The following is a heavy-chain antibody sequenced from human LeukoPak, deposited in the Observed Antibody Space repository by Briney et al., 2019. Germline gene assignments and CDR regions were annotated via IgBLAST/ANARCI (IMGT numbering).Heavy chain of an antibody. CDR3: AKGVRSGTYYNCFDP. V-gene: IGHV3-43*02. Sequence: GGSLRLSCVASGFTLDDYAIHWVRQAPGQGLEWISLISGNGDSTYYADSVKGRFTISRDNSKNSLYLQMSSLRAEDTALYYCAKGVRSGTYYNCFDPWGQGTLVTVSS. J-gene: IGHJ5*02. CDR2: ISGNGDST. D-gene: IGHD1-26*01. CDR1: GFTLDDYA.